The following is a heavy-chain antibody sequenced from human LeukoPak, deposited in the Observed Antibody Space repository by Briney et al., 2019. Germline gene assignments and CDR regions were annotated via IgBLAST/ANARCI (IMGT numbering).Heavy chain of an antibody. CDR1: GFTFSSYA. CDR3: ARVGYCSSTSCYTDNWFDP. V-gene: IGHV3-30-3*01. Sequence: GGSLRLSCAASGFTFSSYAMHWVRQAPGKGLEWVAVISYDGSNKYYADSVKGRFTISRDNSKNTLYLQMNSLRAEDTAVYYCARVGYCSSTSCYTDNWFDPWGQGTLATVSS. CDR2: ISYDGSNK. D-gene: IGHD2-2*02. J-gene: IGHJ5*02.